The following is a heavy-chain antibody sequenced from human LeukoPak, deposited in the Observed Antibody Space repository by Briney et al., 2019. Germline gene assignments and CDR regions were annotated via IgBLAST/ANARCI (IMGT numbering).Heavy chain of an antibody. CDR2: ISYSGST. CDR3: VRHGGVSSPAAV. V-gene: IGHV4-59*08. J-gene: IGHJ4*02. CDR1: GGSINSYY. D-gene: IGHD3-16*01. Sequence: SETLSLTCTVSGGSINSYYWSWIRQPPGKGLEWIGYISYSGSTSYNPSLENRVAISVDTSKNQFSLKLSSVTAADTAVYYCVRHGGVSSPAAVWGQGTLLTVSS.